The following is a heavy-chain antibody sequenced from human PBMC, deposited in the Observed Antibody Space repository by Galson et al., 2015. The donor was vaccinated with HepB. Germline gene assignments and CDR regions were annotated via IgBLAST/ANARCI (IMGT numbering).Heavy chain of an antibody. V-gene: IGHV1-18*01. CDR1: GYTFTING. CDR3: ARDRDYRFDF. J-gene: IGHJ4*02. D-gene: IGHD4/OR15-4a*01. Sequence: SVKVSCKASGYTFTINGISWVRQTPGQGLEWLGWISSNGGNTKYAQKYQGRITLTRDTSVSTAYLELRSLRSDDTAMYYCARDRDYRFDFWGQGTLVTVSS. CDR2: ISSNGGNT.